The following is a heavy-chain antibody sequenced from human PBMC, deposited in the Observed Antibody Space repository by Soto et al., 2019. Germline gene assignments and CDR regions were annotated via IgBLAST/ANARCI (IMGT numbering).Heavy chain of an antibody. J-gene: IGHJ4*02. Sequence: GGSLRLSCVASGFSITSFAMSWVRQAPGKGLEWASAISASGGSTYADSVKGRFTVSRDNSKNTLYLQMNSLRVEDTAVYYCAKVLSSGSYSGALEYWGQGALVTVSS. CDR3: AKVLSSGSYSGALEY. CDR1: GFSITSFA. CDR2: ISASGGST. D-gene: IGHD1-26*01. V-gene: IGHV3-23*01.